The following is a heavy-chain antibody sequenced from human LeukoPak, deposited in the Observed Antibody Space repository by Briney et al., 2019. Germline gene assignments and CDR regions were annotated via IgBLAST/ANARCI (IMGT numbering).Heavy chain of an antibody. CDR1: GFTVCSSY. D-gene: IGHD1-26*01. J-gene: IGHJ4*02. V-gene: IGHV3-53*01. CDR3: ARLSGSYYEADY. Sequence: TGGSLRLSCAASGFTVCSSYMGWVRQAPGRGLERVSDIYSGGSTYYADSMKGRFTLSRDNSKNTLYLQMNSLRAEDTAVYYCARLSGSYYEADYWGQGTLVTVSS. CDR2: IYSGGST.